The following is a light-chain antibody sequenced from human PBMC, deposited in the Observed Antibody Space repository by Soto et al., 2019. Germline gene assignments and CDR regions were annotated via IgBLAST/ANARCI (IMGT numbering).Light chain of an antibody. Sequence: DLQMTQSPSSLSASVGDRVTITCRASQRLSSYLNWYQQKPGKAPKLLIYAASSLQSGAPSRFSGSGSVTDFTLTISSLQPEDFATYYCQQSYSTPQYTFGQGPKLENK. V-gene: IGKV1-39*01. CDR3: QQSYSTPQYT. J-gene: IGKJ2*01. CDR1: QRLSSY. CDR2: AAS.